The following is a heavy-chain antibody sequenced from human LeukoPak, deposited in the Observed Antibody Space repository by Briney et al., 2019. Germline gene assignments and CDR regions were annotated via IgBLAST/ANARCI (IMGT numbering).Heavy chain of an antibody. CDR1: GFTFSSYD. J-gene: IGHJ3*02. CDR3: ARRLPRGHDRKGRNDAFDI. CDR2: VGTAGDT. Sequence: GGSLRLSCAASGFTFSSYDMHWVRQATGKGLEWVSAVGTAGDTYYPGSVKGRFTISRENAKNSLYLQMNSLRAGDTAVYYCARRLPRGHDRKGRNDAFDIWGQGTMATVSS. V-gene: IGHV3-13*01. D-gene: IGHD1-14*01.